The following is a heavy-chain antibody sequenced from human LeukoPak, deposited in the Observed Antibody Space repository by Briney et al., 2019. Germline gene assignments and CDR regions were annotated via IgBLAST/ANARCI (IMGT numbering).Heavy chain of an antibody. CDR1: GGSISSGGYY. D-gene: IGHD5-24*01. Sequence: SETLSLTCTVSGGSISSGGYYWSWIRQPPGKGLEWIGYIYHSGSTYYNPSLKSRVTISVDKSKNQFSLKLSSVTAADTAVYYCARRDGYNFGPNYYFDYWGQGTLVTVSS. V-gene: IGHV4-30-2*01. CDR2: IYHSGST. CDR3: ARRDGYNFGPNYYFDY. J-gene: IGHJ4*02.